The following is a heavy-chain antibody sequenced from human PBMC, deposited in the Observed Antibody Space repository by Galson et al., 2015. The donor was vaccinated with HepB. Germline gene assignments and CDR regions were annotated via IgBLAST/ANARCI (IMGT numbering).Heavy chain of an antibody. CDR1: GGTFSSYA. Sequence: SVKVSCKASGGTFSSYAISWVRQAPGQGLEWMGGIIPIFGTANYAQKFQGRVTITADESTSTAYMELSSLRSEDTAVYYCARRGHYYDSSGYSDAFDIWGQGTMVTVSS. D-gene: IGHD3-22*01. CDR3: ARRGHYYDSSGYSDAFDI. J-gene: IGHJ3*02. V-gene: IGHV1-69*13. CDR2: IIPIFGTA.